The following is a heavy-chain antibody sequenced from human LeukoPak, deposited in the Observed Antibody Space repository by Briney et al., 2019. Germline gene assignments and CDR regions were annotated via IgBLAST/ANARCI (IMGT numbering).Heavy chain of an antibody. J-gene: IGHJ1*01. D-gene: IGHD1-1*01. CDR3: AKTTGRGDEYFQH. V-gene: IGHV3-30*18. CDR1: GFTFSSYG. CDR2: ISYNGSNK. Sequence: GGSLRLSCAASGFTFSSYGMHWVRQAPGKGLEWVAVISYNGSNKYYADSVKGRFTISRDNSKNTLYLQMNSLRPEDTAVYYCAKTTGRGDEYFQHWGQGTLVTVSS.